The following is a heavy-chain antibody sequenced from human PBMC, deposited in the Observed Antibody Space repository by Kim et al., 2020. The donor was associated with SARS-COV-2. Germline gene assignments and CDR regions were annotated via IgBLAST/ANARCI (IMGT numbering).Heavy chain of an antibody. CDR3: ARNGGGITSYYYYGMDV. J-gene: IGHJ6*02. V-gene: IGHV1-69*01. D-gene: IGHD3-16*01. Sequence: FQGRVTITADESTSPAYMELSSLRSEDTAVYYCARNGGGITSYYYYGMDVWGQGTTVTVSS.